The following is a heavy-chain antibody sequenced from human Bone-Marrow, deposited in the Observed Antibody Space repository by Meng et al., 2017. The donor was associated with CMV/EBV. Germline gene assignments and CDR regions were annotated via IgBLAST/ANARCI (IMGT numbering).Heavy chain of an antibody. CDR2: IRYDGSHQ. V-gene: IGHV3-30*02. D-gene: IGHD6-13*01. Sequence: GESLKISCVASGFTFSADGMHWVRQPPGKGLQWVAFIRYDGSHQYYEDSVKGRFTISRDNSRNTLYLQMHRLRTDDTAAYYCASGEAGTHFDNWGQGTLVTVSS. J-gene: IGHJ4*02. CDR3: ASGEAGTHFDN. CDR1: GFTFSADG.